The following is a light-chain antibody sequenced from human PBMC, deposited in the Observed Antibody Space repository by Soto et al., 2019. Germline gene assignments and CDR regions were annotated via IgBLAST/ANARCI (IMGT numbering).Light chain of an antibody. J-gene: IGKJ1*01. V-gene: IGKV3-20*01. CDR1: QSVSSNY. CDR2: GAS. Sequence: IVLTQSPCTLSLSPLERATLSFMSSQSVSSNYITWYQQKPCQAPRRLIFGASSRATGIPDRFSGSGSGTDFTLTISRLEPEDFAVYYCRQYGSSPSTFGQGTKVDI. CDR3: RQYGSSPST.